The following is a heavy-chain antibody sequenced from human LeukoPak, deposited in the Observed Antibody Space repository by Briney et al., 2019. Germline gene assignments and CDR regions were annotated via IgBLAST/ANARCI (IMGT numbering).Heavy chain of an antibody. V-gene: IGHV1-69*04. CDR3: ARGEAMRFGEKENWFDP. Sequence: ASVKVSCKASGDTFTSYGISWVRQAPGQGLEWMGRIIPILGIANYAQEFQGRVTITADKSTSTAYMELSSLRSEDTAVYYCARGEAMRFGEKENWFDPWGQGTLVTVSS. CDR1: GDTFTSYG. J-gene: IGHJ5*02. CDR2: IIPILGIA. D-gene: IGHD3-10*01.